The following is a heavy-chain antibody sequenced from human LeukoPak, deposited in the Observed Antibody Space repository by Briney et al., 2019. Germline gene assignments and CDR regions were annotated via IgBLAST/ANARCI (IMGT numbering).Heavy chain of an antibody. V-gene: IGHV1-2*02. D-gene: IGHD3-3*01. CDR2: INPNSGGT. CDR1: GYTFTGYY. CDR3: ARDQEYYDFWTY. J-gene: IGHJ4*02. Sequence: ASVKVSCKASGYTFTGYYMHWVRQAPGQGLEWMGWINPNSGGTNYAQKFQGRVTMTRDTSTSTVYMELSSLRSEDTAVYYCARDQEYYDFWTYWGQGTLVTVSS.